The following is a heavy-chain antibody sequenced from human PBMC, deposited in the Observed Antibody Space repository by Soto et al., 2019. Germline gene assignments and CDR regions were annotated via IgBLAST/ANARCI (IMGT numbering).Heavy chain of an antibody. CDR1: EFTFSTYA. V-gene: IGHV3-23*01. D-gene: IGHD2-2*01. CDR3: AKYCISSGGYRTDWLDP. Sequence: EVQLLESGGGLVEPGGSLRLSCAASEFTFSTYAMTWVRQAPGKGLEWVSAISDSGGSTYYADSVRGRFTISRDNSKDTVSLQMNSLRAEDTAVYYCAKYCISSGGYRTDWLDPWGQGTLVTVSS. CDR2: ISDSGGST. J-gene: IGHJ5*02.